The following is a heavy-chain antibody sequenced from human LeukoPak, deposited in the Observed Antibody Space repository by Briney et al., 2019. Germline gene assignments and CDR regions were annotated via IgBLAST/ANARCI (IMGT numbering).Heavy chain of an antibody. V-gene: IGHV3-21*01. Sequence: GGSLRLSCAASGFTFSSYSMNWVRQAPGKGLEWVSSISSSNSYIYYADSVKGRFTISRDNAKNSLYLQMNSLRAEDTAVYYCAKYYYDSSGYPLAFDIWGQGTMVTVSS. CDR2: ISSSNSYI. CDR3: AKYYYDSSGYPLAFDI. CDR1: GFTFSSYS. J-gene: IGHJ3*02. D-gene: IGHD3-22*01.